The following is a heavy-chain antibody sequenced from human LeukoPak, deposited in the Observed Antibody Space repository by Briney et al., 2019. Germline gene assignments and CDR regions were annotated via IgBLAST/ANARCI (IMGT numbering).Heavy chain of an antibody. Sequence: GWSLRLSCAASGFTFSSYAMSWVRQAPGKGLEWVSAISGSGGSTYYADSVKGRFTISRDNSKNTLYLQMNSLRAEDTAVYFCAKRGVVIRVILVGFHKEAYYFDYWGQGTLVTVSS. CDR2: ISGSGGST. J-gene: IGHJ4*02. CDR3: AKRGVVIRVILVGFHKEAYYFDY. V-gene: IGHV3-23*01. CDR1: GFTFSSYA. D-gene: IGHD3-22*01.